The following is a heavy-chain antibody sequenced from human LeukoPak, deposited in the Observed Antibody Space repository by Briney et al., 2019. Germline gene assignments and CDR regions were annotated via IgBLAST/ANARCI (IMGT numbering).Heavy chain of an antibody. V-gene: IGHV3-23*01. Sequence: GGSLRLSCTASGFTFSNYAMTWVRQAPGKGLECVSVISGSGDATNYADSVKGRFTISRDNSKSTLYVQMNSLRAEDTAVYYCAKSTSFYLDSWGQGTLVTVSS. CDR1: GFTFSNYA. CDR3: AKSTSFYLDS. CDR2: ISGSGDAT. J-gene: IGHJ4*02.